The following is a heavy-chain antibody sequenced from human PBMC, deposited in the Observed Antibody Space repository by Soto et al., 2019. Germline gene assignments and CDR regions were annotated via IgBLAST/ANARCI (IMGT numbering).Heavy chain of an antibody. D-gene: IGHD5-18*01. J-gene: IGHJ5*02. Sequence: ASGPTLVNPTQTLTLTCTFSGFSLSTSGMCVSWIRQPPGKALEWLALIDWDDDKYYSTSLKTRLTISKDTSKNQVVLTMTNMDPVDTATYYCARFRYSYGSDRWFDPWGQGTLVTVSS. CDR3: ARFRYSYGSDRWFDP. CDR1: GFSLSTSGMC. V-gene: IGHV2-70*01. CDR2: IDWDDDK.